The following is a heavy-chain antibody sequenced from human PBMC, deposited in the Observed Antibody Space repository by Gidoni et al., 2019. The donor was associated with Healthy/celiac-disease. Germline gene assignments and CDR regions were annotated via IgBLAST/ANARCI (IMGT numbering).Heavy chain of an antibody. CDR3: ARRAGLGELFPYYFDY. CDR2: IYYSGST. Sequence: QLQLQESGPGLVKPSETLSLTCTVSGGSISSSRYYWGWIRQPPGKGLEWIGSIYYSGSTYYNPSLKSRVTISVDTSKNQFSLKLSSVTAADTAVYYCARRAGLGELFPYYFDYWGQGTLVTVSS. V-gene: IGHV4-39*01. J-gene: IGHJ4*02. D-gene: IGHD3-10*01. CDR1: GGSISSSRYY.